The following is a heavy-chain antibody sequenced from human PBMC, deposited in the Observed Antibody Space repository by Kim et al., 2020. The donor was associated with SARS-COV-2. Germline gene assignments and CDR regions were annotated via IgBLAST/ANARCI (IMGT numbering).Heavy chain of an antibody. CDR3: ARDGEEYYDLGWYYYYMDV. D-gene: IGHD3-3*01. V-gene: IGHV3-11*06. J-gene: IGHJ6*03. Sequence: GRFTISRDNAKNSLYLQMNSLRAEDTAVYYCARDGEEYYDLGWYYYYMDVWGKGTTVTVSS.